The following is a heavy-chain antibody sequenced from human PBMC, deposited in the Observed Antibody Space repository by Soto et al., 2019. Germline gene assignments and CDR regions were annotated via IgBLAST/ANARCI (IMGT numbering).Heavy chain of an antibody. Sequence: GGSLRLSCAASGFTFSSYAMHWVRQAPGKGLEWVAVITYDGSNKYYADSVKGRFTISRDNSKNTLYLQMNSLRAEDTAVYYCARDRVTTVTFSEKFDYWGQGTLVTVSS. CDR3: ARDRVTTVTFSEKFDY. V-gene: IGHV3-30-3*01. D-gene: IGHD4-17*01. J-gene: IGHJ4*02. CDR2: ITYDGSNK. CDR1: GFTFSSYA.